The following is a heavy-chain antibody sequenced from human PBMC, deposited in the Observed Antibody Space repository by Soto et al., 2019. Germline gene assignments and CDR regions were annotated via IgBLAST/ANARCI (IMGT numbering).Heavy chain of an antibody. CDR2: IWFDGSNK. D-gene: IGHD3-10*01. J-gene: IGHJ4*02. V-gene: IGHV3-33*01. Sequence: QVQLVESGGGVVQPGRSLGLSCAASGFTFSGYAMHWVRQAPGKGLEWVAIIWFDGSNKYYADSVKGRFTISRDNSKSTLYLQMNSLRGEVTAVYYCARDRGSERGPFDYWGQGILVTVSS. CDR1: GFTFSGYA. CDR3: ARDRGSERGPFDY.